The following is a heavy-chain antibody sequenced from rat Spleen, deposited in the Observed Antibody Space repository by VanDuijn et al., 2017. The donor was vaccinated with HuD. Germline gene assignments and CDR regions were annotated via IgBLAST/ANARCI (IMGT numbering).Heavy chain of an antibody. J-gene: IGHJ2*01. V-gene: IGHV5-31*01. CDR2: ITKTGDST. D-gene: IGHD1-11*01. Sequence: EVHLVESGGGLVQPGRSLRLSCVASGFTFNNYCMTWIRQAPGKGLEWVASITKTGDSTFYPDSVKGRFTISRDNAKSTLYLQMNSLRSEDTATYYCARRRGPYFDYWGQGVMVTVSS. CDR1: GFTFNNYC. CDR3: ARRRGPYFDY.